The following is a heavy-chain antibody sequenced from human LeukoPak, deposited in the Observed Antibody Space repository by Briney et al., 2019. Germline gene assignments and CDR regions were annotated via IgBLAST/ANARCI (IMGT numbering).Heavy chain of an antibody. J-gene: IGHJ5*02. CDR3: ARGGIAAADANWFDP. CDR2: IYYSGST. Sequence: SETLSLTCTVSGGSISDYYWSWIRQPPGKGLEWIGYIYYSGSTNYNPSLKSRVTMSVDTSKNQFSLKLSSVTAADTAVYYCARGGIAAADANWFDPWGQGTLVTVSS. D-gene: IGHD6-13*01. V-gene: IGHV4-59*12. CDR1: GGSISDYY.